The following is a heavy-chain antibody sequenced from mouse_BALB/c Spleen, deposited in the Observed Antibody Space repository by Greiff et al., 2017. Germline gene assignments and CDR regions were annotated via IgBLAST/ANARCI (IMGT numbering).Heavy chain of an antibody. Sequence: EVMLVESGGGLVKPGGSLKLSCAASGFTFSSYTMSWVRQTPEKRLEWVATISSGGSYTYYPDSVKGRFTISRDNAKNTLYLQMSSLKSEDTAMYYCTRDDYRYDYWGQGTTLTVSS. CDR2: ISSGGSYT. D-gene: IGHD2-14*01. CDR3: TRDDYRYDY. CDR1: GFTFSSYT. V-gene: IGHV5-6-4*01. J-gene: IGHJ2*01.